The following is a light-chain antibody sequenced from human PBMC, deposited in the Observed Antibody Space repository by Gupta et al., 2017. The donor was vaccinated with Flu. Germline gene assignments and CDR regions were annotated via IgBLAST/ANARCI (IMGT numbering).Light chain of an antibody. J-gene: IGLJ3*02. CDR2: KDS. Sequence: SYELTQPPSVSVSPGQTARITCSGDALPKQYAYWYQQKPGQAPVLVIYKDSERPSGIPERFSGSTSGTTVTLTISGVQAEEEADYYCHSADSSGTSLVFGGGTKLTVL. V-gene: IGLV3-25*02. CDR3: HSADSSGTSLV. CDR1: ALPKQY.